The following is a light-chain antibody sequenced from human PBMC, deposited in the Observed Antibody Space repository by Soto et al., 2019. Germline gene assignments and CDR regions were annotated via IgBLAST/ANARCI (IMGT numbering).Light chain of an antibody. CDR2: EVS. Sequence: QSALTQPASVSGSPGQSITISCTGTSSDVGGYNYVSWYQQHPGKAPKLMIYEVSNRPSGVSSRFSGSKSGNTASLTISGLLAEDEADYYCTSFTSSITWVFGAGTKLTVL. CDR3: TSFTSSITWV. J-gene: IGLJ3*02. V-gene: IGLV2-14*01. CDR1: SSDVGGYNY.